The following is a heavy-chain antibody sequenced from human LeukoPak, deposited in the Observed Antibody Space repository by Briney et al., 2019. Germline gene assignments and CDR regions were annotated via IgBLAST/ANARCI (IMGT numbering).Heavy chain of an antibody. CDR1: GFTFSSYW. Sequence: GGSLRLSCAASGFTFSSYWMSWVRQAPGKGLEWVANIKQDGSEKYYVDSVKGRFTISRDNAKNSLYLQMNSLRAEDTAVYYCASPRYYHDSSGFDYWGQGTLVTVSS. CDR2: IKQDGSEK. D-gene: IGHD3-22*01. J-gene: IGHJ4*02. V-gene: IGHV3-7*01. CDR3: ASPRYYHDSSGFDY.